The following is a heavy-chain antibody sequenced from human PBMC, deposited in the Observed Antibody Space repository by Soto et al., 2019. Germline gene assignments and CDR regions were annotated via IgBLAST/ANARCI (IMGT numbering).Heavy chain of an antibody. D-gene: IGHD2-15*01. CDR3: SRGQVVAAQH. J-gene: IGHJ4*02. Sequence: SETLSLTCTVSGCSVSSSSCYWGWIRQPPGKGLEWIGSIYYSGSTYYNPSLKSRVTISVDTSKNQFSLKLSSVTAADTAVYYCSRGQVVAAQHWGQGTLVIVSS. V-gene: IGHV4-39*07. CDR2: IYYSGST. CDR1: GCSVSSSSCY.